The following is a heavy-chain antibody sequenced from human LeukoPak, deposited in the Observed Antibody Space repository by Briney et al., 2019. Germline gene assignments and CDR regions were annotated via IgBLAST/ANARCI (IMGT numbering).Heavy chain of an antibody. CDR1: GFAFSSYG. CDR3: ARGPEHYDILTGIDY. CDR2: IYYSGST. J-gene: IGHJ4*02. Sequence: GSLRLSCAATGFAFSSYGMSWIRQPPGKGLEGIGSIYYSGSTYYNPSLKSRVTISVDTSKNQFSLKLSSVTAADTAVYYCARGPEHYDILTGIDYWGQGTLVTVSS. D-gene: IGHD3-9*01. V-gene: IGHV4-38-2*01.